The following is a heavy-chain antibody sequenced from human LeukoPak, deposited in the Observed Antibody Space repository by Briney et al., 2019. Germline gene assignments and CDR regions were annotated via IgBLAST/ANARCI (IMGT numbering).Heavy chain of an antibody. CDR1: GFTFRTYA. Sequence: PGGSLRLSCAASGFTFRTYAMTWVRQTPGRGLEWVSGISATGGTTYFADSAKGRFTISRDNSKNTLYLQMYSLRAEDTAVYYCAKDYPDFDYWGQGTLVTVSS. CDR3: AKDYPDFDY. J-gene: IGHJ4*02. V-gene: IGHV3-23*01. CDR2: ISATGGTT.